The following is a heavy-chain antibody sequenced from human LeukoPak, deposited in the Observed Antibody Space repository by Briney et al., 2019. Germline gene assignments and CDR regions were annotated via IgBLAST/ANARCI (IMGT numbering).Heavy chain of an antibody. J-gene: IGHJ3*02. Sequence: SETLSLTCTVSGGSISSYYWSWIRQPPGKGLEWIGRIYPSGSTNYNPSLKSRVTMSVDTSKNQFSLKLSSVTGADTAVYYCARSYDYYARRGYWGHAFDIWGQGTMVTVSS. V-gene: IGHV4-4*07. CDR3: ARSYDYYARRGYWGHAFDI. CDR1: GGSISSYY. CDR2: IYPSGST. D-gene: IGHD3-22*01.